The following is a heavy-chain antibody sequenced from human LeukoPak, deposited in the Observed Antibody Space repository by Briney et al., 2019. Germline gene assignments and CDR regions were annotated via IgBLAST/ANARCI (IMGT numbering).Heavy chain of an antibody. D-gene: IGHD3-3*01. Sequence: PGRSLRLSCAASGFTFSRYAMHWVRQAPGKGLEWVALLSYDGGGQYYADSVKGRFTISRDNSKNTLFLQMSSLRAEDTAVYYCAKDFEVQDYRTPNFDCWGQGALVTVSS. V-gene: IGHV3-30-3*01. CDR1: GFTFSRYA. CDR2: LSYDGGGQ. J-gene: IGHJ4*02. CDR3: AKDFEVQDYRTPNFDC.